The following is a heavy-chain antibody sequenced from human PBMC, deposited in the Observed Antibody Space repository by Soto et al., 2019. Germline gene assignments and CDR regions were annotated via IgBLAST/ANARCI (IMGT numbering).Heavy chain of an antibody. CDR1: GYTFTSYY. J-gene: IGHJ6*02. CDR2: INPSGGST. D-gene: IGHD4-17*01. Sequence: QVQLVQSGAEVKKPGASVKVSCKASGYTFTSYYMHWVRQAPGQGLEWMGIINPSGGSTSYAQKFNGRVTMTRDTSTSTVYMELSSLRSEDTAVYYCARELATVTVYYYYGMDVWGQGTTVTVSS. CDR3: ARELATVTVYYYYGMDV. V-gene: IGHV1-46*01.